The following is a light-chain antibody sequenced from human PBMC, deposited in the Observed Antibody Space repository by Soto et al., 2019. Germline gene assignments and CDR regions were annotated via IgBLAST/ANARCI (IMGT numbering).Light chain of an antibody. CDR1: QSVNSY. Sequence: EIVLTRSPGTLSLSPGERATLSCRASQSVNSYLAWYQQKPGQAPRLLIYGASSRATGIPDRFSGSGSGADFTLTISRLEPEDFAVYYCHQYDSSPRTFGQGTKVDIK. CDR2: GAS. CDR3: HQYDSSPRT. J-gene: IGKJ1*01. V-gene: IGKV3-20*01.